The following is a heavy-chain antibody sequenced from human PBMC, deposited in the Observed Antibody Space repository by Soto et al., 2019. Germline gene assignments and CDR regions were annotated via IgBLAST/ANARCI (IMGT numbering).Heavy chain of an antibody. CDR2: ISGFNGNT. J-gene: IGHJ4*02. CDR1: GYTFNFYG. CDR3: ARIGVSSGHESPDFDS. V-gene: IGHV1-18*01. Sequence: ASVKVSCKASGYTFNFYGIAWVRQAPGQGLEWMGWISGFNGNTNYAADLQGRVTMTTDTSTSTAYMELRGLRSDDTAVYYCARIGVSSGHESPDFDSWGQGTLVTVSS. D-gene: IGHD3-16*01.